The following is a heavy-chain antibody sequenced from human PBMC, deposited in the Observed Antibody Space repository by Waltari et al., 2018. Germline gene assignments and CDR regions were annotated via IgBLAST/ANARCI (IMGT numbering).Heavy chain of an antibody. D-gene: IGHD1-26*01. CDR2: INPNSGGT. V-gene: IGHV1-2*04. CDR1: GYTFTGSY. J-gene: IGHJ6*02. Sequence: QVQLVQSGAEVKKPGASVTVSCKASGYTFTGSYMHWVRQAPGQGLEWMGWINPNSGGTNYAQKFQGWVTMTRDTSISTAYMELSRLRSDDTAVYYCAIREMGRGFYGMDVWGQGTTVTVSS. CDR3: AIREMGRGFYGMDV.